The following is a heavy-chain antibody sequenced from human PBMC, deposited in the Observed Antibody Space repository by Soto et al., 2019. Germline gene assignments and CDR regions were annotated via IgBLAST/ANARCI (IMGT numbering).Heavy chain of an antibody. V-gene: IGHV3-73*01. CDR3: TRLSSGPNPYYYYYMDV. D-gene: IGHD6-19*01. J-gene: IGHJ6*03. Sequence: EVQLVESGGGLVQPGGSLKLSCAASGFTFSGSAMHWVRQASGKGLEWVGRIRSKANSYATAYAASVKGRFTISRDDSKNTAYLQMNSLKTEDTAVYYCTRLSSGPNPYYYYYMDVGGKGTTVTVSS. CDR1: GFTFSGSA. CDR2: IRSKANSYAT.